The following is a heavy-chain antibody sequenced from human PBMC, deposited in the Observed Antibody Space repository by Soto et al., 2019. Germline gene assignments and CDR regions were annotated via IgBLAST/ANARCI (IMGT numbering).Heavy chain of an antibody. J-gene: IGHJ4*02. V-gene: IGHV4-30-4*01. CDR2: IYDSGKT. D-gene: IGHD4-17*01. CDR3: ARGPTTDKVDF. CDR1: GGSINSVDYY. Sequence: PSETLSLTCTVSGGSINSVDYYWSWIRQPPGKGLEWIGHIYDSGKTYSNPSLKSQVTISVDTSKSQFSLKLTSVTAADTAVYYCARGPTTDKVDFWGQGTLVPVAS.